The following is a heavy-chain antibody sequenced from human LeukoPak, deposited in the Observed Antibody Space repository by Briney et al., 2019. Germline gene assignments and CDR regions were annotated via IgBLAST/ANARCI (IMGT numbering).Heavy chain of an antibody. D-gene: IGHD4-11*01. CDR3: ARGTVTHYFDY. V-gene: IGHV3-21*01. CDR1: GFTFNDYT. Sequence: GGSLRLSCAASGFTFNDYTMTWVRQAPGKGLEWVSSITGDCNYIFYADSVKGRFTISRDNAQNSLFLELNSLRGEDTAVYYCARGTVTHYFDYWGQGALVTVSS. J-gene: IGHJ4*02. CDR2: ITGDCNYI.